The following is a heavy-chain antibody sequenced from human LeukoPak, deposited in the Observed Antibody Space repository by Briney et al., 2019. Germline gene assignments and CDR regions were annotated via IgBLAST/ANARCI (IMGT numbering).Heavy chain of an antibody. Sequence: SETLSVTCTVSGDSFSSNSYYWAWIRQPPGKGLECIGGIQYSGSTYFNPSLKSRVTISIDTSKSQISLNLISVTAADTAVYYCAREDHGGYYYYMDVWGKGTTVTVSS. J-gene: IGHJ6*03. CDR2: IQYSGST. CDR1: GDSFSSNSYY. CDR3: AREDHGGYYYYMDV. V-gene: IGHV4-39*07.